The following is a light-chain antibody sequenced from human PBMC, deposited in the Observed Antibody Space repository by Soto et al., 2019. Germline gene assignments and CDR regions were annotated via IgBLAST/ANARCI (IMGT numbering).Light chain of an antibody. J-gene: IGKJ5*01. Sequence: DIQMTQSPSSLSASVGDRVTITCRASQGISSYLAWYQQKLGKVPKLLISAASTLQSGVPSRFSGSGSGTDFTLTLSSLQPEDVATYYCQKYSSVITFGQGTRLEIK. CDR3: QKYSSVIT. CDR1: QGISSY. V-gene: IGKV1-27*01. CDR2: AAS.